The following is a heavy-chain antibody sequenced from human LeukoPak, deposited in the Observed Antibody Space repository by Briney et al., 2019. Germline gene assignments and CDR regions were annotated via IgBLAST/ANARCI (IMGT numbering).Heavy chain of an antibody. V-gene: IGHV3-23*01. CDR1: GFTFSSYA. CDR3: AKDHGYYDFWGTFDY. J-gene: IGHJ4*02. Sequence: PGGSLRLSCAASGFTFSSYAMSWVRQAPGKGLEWVSAISGSGGSTYYADSVKGRFTISRDNSKNTLYLQMNSLRAEDTAVYYCAKDHGYYDFWGTFDYWGQGTLVTVSS. D-gene: IGHD3-3*01. CDR2: ISGSGGST.